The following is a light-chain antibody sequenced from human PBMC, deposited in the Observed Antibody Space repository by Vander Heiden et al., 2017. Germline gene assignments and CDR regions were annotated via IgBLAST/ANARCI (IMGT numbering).Light chain of an antibody. CDR1: SSDVGSYNR. CDR2: EVT. V-gene: IGLV2-18*02. Sequence: QSALTQPPSVSGSPGQSVTISCTGTSSDVGSYNRVSWYQQPQGTAPKLMIYEVTKRPSGVPDRFSGSKSGNTASLTISVLQAEDEADYYCSSYTSSTTPVAFGGGTKLTVL. CDR3: SSYTSSTTPVA. J-gene: IGLJ2*01.